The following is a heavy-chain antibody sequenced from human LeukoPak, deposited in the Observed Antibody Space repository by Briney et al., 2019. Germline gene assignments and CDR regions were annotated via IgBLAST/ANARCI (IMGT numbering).Heavy chain of an antibody. V-gene: IGHV4-39*07. D-gene: IGHD5-12*01. CDR3: AILPSGYSYYYYYMDV. J-gene: IGHJ6*03. CDR1: GGSISSGDYY. Sequence: SETLSLTCTVSGGSISSGDYYWGWVRQPPGKGLEWIGSIYHSGSTYYNPSLKSRVTISVDTSKNQFSLKLSSVTAADTAVYYCAILPSGYSYYYYYMDVWGKGTTVTVSS. CDR2: IYHSGST.